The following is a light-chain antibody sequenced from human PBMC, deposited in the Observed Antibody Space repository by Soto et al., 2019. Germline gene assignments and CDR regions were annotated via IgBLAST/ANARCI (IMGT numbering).Light chain of an antibody. Sequence: QSVLTQPPSASGTPGQRVTISCSGSSSNIGSNTVNWYQQLPGTAPKLLIYSNNQRPSGVSNRFSGSKSGNTASLTISGLQAEDEADYYCFSYTSSTAYVFGTGTKVTVL. J-gene: IGLJ1*01. V-gene: IGLV1-44*01. CDR3: FSYTSSTAYV. CDR2: SNN. CDR1: SSNIGSNT.